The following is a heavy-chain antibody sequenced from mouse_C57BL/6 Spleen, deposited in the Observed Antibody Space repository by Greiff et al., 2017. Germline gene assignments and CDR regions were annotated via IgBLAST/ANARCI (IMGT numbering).Heavy chain of an antibody. CDR3: ARLLRDYFDY. CDR1: GFTFSSYG. D-gene: IGHD1-1*01. V-gene: IGHV5-6*01. Sequence: EVLLVESGGDLVKPGGSLKLSCAASGFTFSSYGMSWVRQTPDKRLEWVATISSGGSYTYYPDSVKGRFTISRDNAKNTRYLQMSRLKSEDTAMYYCARLLRDYFDYWGQGTTLTVSS. CDR2: ISSGGSYT. J-gene: IGHJ2*01.